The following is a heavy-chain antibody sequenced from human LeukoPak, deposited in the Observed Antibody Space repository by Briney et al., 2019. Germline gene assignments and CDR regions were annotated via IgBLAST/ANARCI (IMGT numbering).Heavy chain of an antibody. D-gene: IGHD3-10*01. J-gene: IGHJ4*02. Sequence: SETLSLTCTVSGGSVSSYYWSWIRQPPGKGLEWIGNIYSSGSTNYNPSLKSRVTISIDTSKNQFSLNLSSVTAADTAVYYCARGASGEGYWGQGTLVTVSS. CDR2: IYSSGST. V-gene: IGHV4-59*02. CDR3: ARGASGEGY. CDR1: GGSVSSYY.